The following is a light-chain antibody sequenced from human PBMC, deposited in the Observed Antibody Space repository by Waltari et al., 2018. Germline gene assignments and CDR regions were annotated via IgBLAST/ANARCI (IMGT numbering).Light chain of an antibody. CDR2: NSN. Sequence: DIQMSQSPSSLSASVGDRVIITCRASQAIRSYLSWYQQKPGKAPNLLIYNSNTLARGVPARFSGSGSGTEMTLTISSLQPEDSATYYCQQGDHYPLTFGGGTKVEIK. CDR1: QAIRSY. CDR3: QQGDHYPLT. V-gene: IGKV1-17*01. J-gene: IGKJ4*01.